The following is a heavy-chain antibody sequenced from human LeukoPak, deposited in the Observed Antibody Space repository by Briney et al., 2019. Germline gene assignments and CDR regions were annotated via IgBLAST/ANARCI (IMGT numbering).Heavy chain of an antibody. J-gene: IGHJ5*02. V-gene: IGHV4-39*02. CDR3: ARDRRTGTTSPKFGP. CDR2: IYYSGST. CDR1: GGPISSSSYY. Sequence: TLSLTCTVSGGPISSSSYYWGWIRQPPGKGLEWIGSIYYSGSTYYNPSLKSRVTISVDTSKNQFSLKLSSVTAADTAVYYCARDRRTGTTSPKFGPWGQGTLVTVSS. D-gene: IGHD1-7*01.